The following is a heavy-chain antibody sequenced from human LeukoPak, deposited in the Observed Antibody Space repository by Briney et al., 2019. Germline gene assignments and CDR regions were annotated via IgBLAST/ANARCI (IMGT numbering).Heavy chain of an antibody. Sequence: MSSETLSLTCAVYGGSFSGYYWSWIRQPPGKGLEWIGEINHSGSTNYNPPLKSRVTISVDTSKNQFSLKLSSVTAADTAVYYCARKRYFDSVDYWGQGTLVTVSS. CDR1: GGSFSGYY. D-gene: IGHD3-9*01. V-gene: IGHV4-34*01. CDR3: ARKRYFDSVDY. J-gene: IGHJ4*02. CDR2: INHSGST.